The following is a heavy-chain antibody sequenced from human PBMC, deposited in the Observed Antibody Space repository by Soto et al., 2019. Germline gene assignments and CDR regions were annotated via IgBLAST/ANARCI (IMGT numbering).Heavy chain of an antibody. J-gene: IGHJ4*02. CDR3: ATWQGSLNFHY. CDR2: IWDDGSRK. CDR1: GFTFSLYG. Sequence: QAQLVESGGGVVQRGRSLRLSCAASGFTFSLYGMHWVRQAPGKGLEWVAAIWDDGSRKDYADSVKDRLFISRDNSKNTPYLQLYSLRPEDTAVYYCATWQGSLNFHYWGQGTLVTVSS. V-gene: IGHV3-33*01.